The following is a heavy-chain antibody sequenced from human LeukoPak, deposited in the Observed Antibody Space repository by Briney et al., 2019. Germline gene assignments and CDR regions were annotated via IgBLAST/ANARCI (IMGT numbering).Heavy chain of an antibody. CDR3: ARTITMVRGVIISYSDY. Sequence: ASVKVSCKASGGTFSSYAISWVRQAPGQGLEWMGGIIPIFGTANYAQKFQGRVTITADESTSTAYMELSSLRSEDTAVYYCARTITMVRGVIISYSDYWGQGTLVTVSS. D-gene: IGHD3-10*01. CDR1: GGTFSSYA. J-gene: IGHJ4*02. V-gene: IGHV1-69*01. CDR2: IIPIFGTA.